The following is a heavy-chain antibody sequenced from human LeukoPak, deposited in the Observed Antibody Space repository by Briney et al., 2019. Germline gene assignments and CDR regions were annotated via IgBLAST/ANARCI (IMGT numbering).Heavy chain of an antibody. J-gene: IGHJ6*02. D-gene: IGHD2-15*01. CDR1: GGTFSSYA. CDR2: IIPIFGTA. Sequence: SVKVSFKSSGGTFSSYAISWVRQVPAQGLEWMGGIIPIFGTANYARKFQGRVTITADESTSTAYMELSSLRSEDTAVYYCARGGIVVVVAATMYYGTDVWGQGTTVTVSS. V-gene: IGHV1-69*13. CDR3: ARGGIVVVVAATMYYGTDV.